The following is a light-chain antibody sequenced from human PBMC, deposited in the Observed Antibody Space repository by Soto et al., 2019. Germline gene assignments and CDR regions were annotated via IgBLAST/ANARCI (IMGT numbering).Light chain of an antibody. V-gene: IGKV1-33*01. CDR3: QQYDNVPIT. CDR1: QGISNY. J-gene: IGKJ5*01. CDR2: DAS. Sequence: DIQMTQSPSSLSASVGDRVTITCQASQGISNYLNWYQQKPGKAPKLLIYDASNLETGVPSRFSGSGSGTDFTFSISSLQPEDIATYYCQQYDNVPITFGQGTRLEIK.